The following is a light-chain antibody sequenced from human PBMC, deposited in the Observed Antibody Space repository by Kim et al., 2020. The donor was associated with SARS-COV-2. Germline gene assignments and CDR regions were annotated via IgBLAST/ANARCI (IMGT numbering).Light chain of an antibody. J-gene: IGKJ1*01. CDR2: DAS. V-gene: IGKV3-11*01. Sequence: SQSVNSHLAWYQQRPGQAPRLLIYDASSRATGIPARFSGRESGTDFTLTISSLEPEDFAVYYCQHNKTFGQGTKVGIK. CDR1: QSVNSH. CDR3: QHNKT.